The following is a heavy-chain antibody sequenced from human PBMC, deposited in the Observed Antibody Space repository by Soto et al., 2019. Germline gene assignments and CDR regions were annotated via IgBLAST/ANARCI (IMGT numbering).Heavy chain of an antibody. D-gene: IGHD2-2*01. V-gene: IGHV3-23*01. CDR1: GFTFSSYA. CDR3: AKAHCSSTSCPLDY. Sequence: GGSLRLSCAASGFTFSSYAMSWVRQAPGKGLEWVSAISGSGGSTYYADSVKGRFTISRDNSKNTLYLQMNSLRAEDTAVYYSAKAHCSSTSCPLDYWGQGTLVTVSS. J-gene: IGHJ4*02. CDR2: ISGSGGST.